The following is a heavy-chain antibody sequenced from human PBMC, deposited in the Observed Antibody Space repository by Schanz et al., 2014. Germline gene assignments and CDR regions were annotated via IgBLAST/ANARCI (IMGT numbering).Heavy chain of an antibody. CDR3: AKEESPPSLVDY. CDR1: GFSFNNYG. CDR2: IS. J-gene: IGHJ4*02. Sequence: QVQLVESGGSVVQPWRSLRLSCAASGFSFNNYGLNWVRQAPGKGLEWVAAISYYADSVKGRFTVSRDNSKNTVYLQMNSLRAEDTAVYYCAKEESPPSLVDYWGQGTLVTVSS. V-gene: IGHV3-30*18.